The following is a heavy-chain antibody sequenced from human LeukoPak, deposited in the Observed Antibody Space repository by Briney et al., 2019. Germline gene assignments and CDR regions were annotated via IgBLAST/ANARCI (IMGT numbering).Heavy chain of an antibody. V-gene: IGHV3-20*01. CDR3: ASDRCSSTSCYNTPNWFDP. J-gene: IGHJ5*02. D-gene: IGHD2-2*02. CDR1: GFKFDDYG. CDR2: INWNGGSR. Sequence: GGSLRLSCAASGFKFDDYGMSWVRQVPGKGLEWVSGINWNGGSRGYADSVKGRFTISRDNAKNSVYLQMNSLRSEDMAFYHCASDRCSSTSCYNTPNWFDPWGQGTLVTVSS.